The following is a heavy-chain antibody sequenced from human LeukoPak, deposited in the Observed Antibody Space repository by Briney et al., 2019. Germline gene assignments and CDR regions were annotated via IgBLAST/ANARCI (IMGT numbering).Heavy chain of an antibody. CDR3: ARPPVDDFCSGYKEAFDI. V-gene: IGHV4-61*01. J-gene: IGHJ3*02. CDR1: GGSVGSGSYY. CDR2: IYYSGST. D-gene: IGHD3-3*01. Sequence: SETLSLTCTVSGGSVGSGSYYWSWIRQLPGKGLEWIGYIYYSGSTNYNPSLKSRVTISVDTSKNQFSQKLSSVTAADTAVYYCARPPVDDFCSGYKEAFDIWGQGTMVTVSS.